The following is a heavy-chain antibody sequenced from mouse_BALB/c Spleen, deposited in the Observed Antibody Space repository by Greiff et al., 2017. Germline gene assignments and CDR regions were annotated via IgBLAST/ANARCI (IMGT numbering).Heavy chain of an antibody. J-gene: IGHJ4*01. Sequence: EVQRVESGGDLVKPGGSLKLSCAASGFTFSSYGMSWVRQTPDKRLEWVATISSGGSYTYYPDSVKGRFTISRDNAKNTLYPQMSSLKSEDTAMYYCARHGYYYGSSYWAMDYWGQGTSVTVSS. CDR1: GFTFSSYG. CDR2: ISSGGSYT. V-gene: IGHV5-6*01. CDR3: ARHGYYYGSSYWAMDY. D-gene: IGHD1-1*01.